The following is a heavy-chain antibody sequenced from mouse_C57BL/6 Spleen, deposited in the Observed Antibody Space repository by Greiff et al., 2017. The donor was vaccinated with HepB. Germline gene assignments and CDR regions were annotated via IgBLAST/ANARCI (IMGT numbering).Heavy chain of an antibody. CDR2: IDPEDGDT. CDR3: TLFYYYGSRMDY. CDR1: GFNIKDYY. D-gene: IGHD1-1*01. V-gene: IGHV14-1*01. Sequence: EVQLQQSGAELVRPGASVKLSCTASGFNIKDYYMHWVKQRPEQGLEWIGRIDPEDGDTEYAPKFQGKATMTADTSCNTAYLQLSSLTSEDTAVYYCTLFYYYGSRMDYWGQGTSATVSS. J-gene: IGHJ4*01.